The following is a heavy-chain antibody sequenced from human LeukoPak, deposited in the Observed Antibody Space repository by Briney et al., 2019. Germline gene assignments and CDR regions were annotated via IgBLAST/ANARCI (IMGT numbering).Heavy chain of an antibody. CDR2: NKSKTDGGTT. V-gene: IGHV3-15*01. Sequence: PGGSLRLTCAASGFTFSNAWMSWVRQAPGKGLEWVGRNKSKTDGGTTEYAAPVKGRFTISRDDSKNTLYLQMNSLKTEDTAVYHCTTAPVVAATFYFAYWGQGTLVTVSS. CDR3: TTAPVVAATFYFAY. D-gene: IGHD2-15*01. CDR1: GFTFSNAW. J-gene: IGHJ4*02.